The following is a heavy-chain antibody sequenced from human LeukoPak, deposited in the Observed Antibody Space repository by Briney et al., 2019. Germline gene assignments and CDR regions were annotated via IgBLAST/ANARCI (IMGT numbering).Heavy chain of an antibody. CDR3: AKELRFLEWLLFFDY. CDR1: GFTFSTYA. V-gene: IGHV3-23*01. J-gene: IGHJ4*02. D-gene: IGHD3-3*01. CDR2: ISGSGGTT. Sequence: GGSLRLSCAASGFTFSTYAMSWVRQAPGKGLEWVSGISGSGGTTYYADSVKGRFTISRDNSKNTLYLQMNSLRAEDTAVYYCAKELRFLEWLLFFDYWGQGTLVTVSS.